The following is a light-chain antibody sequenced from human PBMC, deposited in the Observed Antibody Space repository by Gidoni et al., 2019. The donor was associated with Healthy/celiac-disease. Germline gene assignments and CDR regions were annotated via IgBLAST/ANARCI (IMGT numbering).Light chain of an antibody. V-gene: IGKV1-39*01. CDR1: QSISSY. CDR2: AAY. J-gene: IGKJ2*01. CDR3: QQSYSTPPT. Sequence: DIQMTQSPSSLSASVGDRVTITCRASQSISSYLNWYQQKPGKAPKLLTYAAYSLQSGVPSRFSGSGSGTDFTLTISSLQPEDFATYYCQQSYSTPPTFGQGTKLEIK.